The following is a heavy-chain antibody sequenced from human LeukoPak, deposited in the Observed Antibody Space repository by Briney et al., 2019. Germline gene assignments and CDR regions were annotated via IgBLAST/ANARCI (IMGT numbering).Heavy chain of an antibody. CDR3: ARPGLPFYYYYMDV. V-gene: IGHV3-11*04. CDR1: GFTFSDYY. CDR2: ISSSGSTI. D-gene: IGHD4-11*01. J-gene: IGHJ6*03. Sequence: GGSLRLSCAASGFTFSDYYMSWVPQAPGKGLEWVSYISSSGSTIHYADSVRGRFTISRDNAKKSLYLQMNSLRAEDTAVYYCARPGLPFYYYYMDVWGKGTTVIVSS.